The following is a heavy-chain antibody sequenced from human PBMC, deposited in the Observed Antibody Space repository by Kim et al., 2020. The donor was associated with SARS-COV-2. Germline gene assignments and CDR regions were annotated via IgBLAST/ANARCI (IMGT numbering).Heavy chain of an antibody. J-gene: IGHJ5*02. Sequence: GGSLRLSCAASGFTFSNYWMSWVRQAPGKGLEWVANLNQDGSAKYYVGPVKGRFSISRDNAKNSLFLQMNSLRAEDTAVYYCVRGIPSAWGQGTRVTVPS. CDR1: GFTFSNYW. V-gene: IGHV3-7*03. CDR3: VRGIPSA. CDR2: LNQDGSAK. D-gene: IGHD2-21*01.